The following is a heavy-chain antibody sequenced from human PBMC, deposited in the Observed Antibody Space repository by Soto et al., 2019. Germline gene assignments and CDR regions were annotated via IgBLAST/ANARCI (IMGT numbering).Heavy chain of an antibody. Sequence: ASVKVSCKASGYTFTSYAMNWVRQAPGQRLEWMGWINGGNGNTKYSQKFQGRVTITRDTSASTAYMELSSLRSEDTAVYYCARPVHHYCISTSCYYFDYWGQGTLVTVSS. CDR3: ARPVHHYCISTSCYYFDY. CDR2: INGGNGNT. D-gene: IGHD2-2*01. CDR1: GYTFTSYA. V-gene: IGHV1-3*01. J-gene: IGHJ4*02.